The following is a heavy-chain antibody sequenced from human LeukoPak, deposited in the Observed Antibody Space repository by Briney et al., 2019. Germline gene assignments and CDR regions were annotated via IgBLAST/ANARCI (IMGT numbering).Heavy chain of an antibody. CDR2: INHSGST. Sequence: PSETLSLTCAVYGGSFSGYYWSWIRQPPGKGLEWIGEINHSGSTNYNPSLKSRVTISVDTSKNQFSLKLSSVTAADTAVYYCARIGAGSRLLVRGWFDPWGQETLVTVSS. CDR3: ARIGAGSRLLVRGWFDP. D-gene: IGHD3-10*01. CDR1: GGSFSGYY. J-gene: IGHJ5*02. V-gene: IGHV4-34*01.